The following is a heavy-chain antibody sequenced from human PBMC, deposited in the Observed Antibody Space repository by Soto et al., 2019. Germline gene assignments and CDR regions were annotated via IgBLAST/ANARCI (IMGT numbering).Heavy chain of an antibody. Sequence: SETLSLTCTVSGGSISSGDYYWSWIRQHPGKGLEWIGYIYYSGSTYYNPSLRSRVTMSLDTSKNQFSLKLSSVTAADTAVYYCARDRNYYDSSGYYYYYFDYWGQGTPVTVSS. J-gene: IGHJ4*02. CDR2: IYYSGST. D-gene: IGHD3-22*01. CDR3: ARDRNYYDSSGYYYYYFDY. V-gene: IGHV4-31*03. CDR1: GGSISSGDYY.